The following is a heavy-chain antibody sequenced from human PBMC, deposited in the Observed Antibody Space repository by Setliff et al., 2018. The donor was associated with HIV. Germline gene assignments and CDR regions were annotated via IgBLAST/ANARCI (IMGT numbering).Heavy chain of an antibody. CDR3: ARGGRCVGTTCPRWFDP. D-gene: IGHD2-21*01. Sequence: ASVKVSCKASGYTFTGYYMHWVRQAPGQGLEWMGIINPSGGGTSYAQKFQGRVTMTRDTSTSTVYMDLSSLGSEDTAVYYCARGGRCVGTTCPRWFDPWGQGTLVTVSS. J-gene: IGHJ5*02. V-gene: IGHV1-46*01. CDR2: INPSGGGT. CDR1: GYTFTGYY.